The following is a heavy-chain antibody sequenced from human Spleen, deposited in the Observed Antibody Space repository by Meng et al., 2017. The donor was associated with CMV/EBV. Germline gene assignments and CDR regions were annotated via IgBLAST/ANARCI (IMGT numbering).Heavy chain of an antibody. CDR2: ISWNSGSI. J-gene: IGHJ4*02. CDR3: SRADTAMVFGTFDY. V-gene: IGHV3-9*01. Sequence: SLKISCAASGFTFDDYAMHWVRQAPGKGLEWVSCISWNSGSIGYADSVKGRFTISRDNSKNTLYLQMNSLRAEDTAVYYCSRADTAMVFGTFDYWGQGTLVTVSS. CDR1: GFTFDDYA. D-gene: IGHD5-18*01.